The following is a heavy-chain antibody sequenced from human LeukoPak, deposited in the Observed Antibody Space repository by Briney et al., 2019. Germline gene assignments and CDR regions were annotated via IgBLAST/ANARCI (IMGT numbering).Heavy chain of an antibody. CDR2: IYYSGST. Sequence: PSETLSLTCTVSGVSISSYYLSWIRQPPGKGLEWIGYIYYSGSTNYNPSLKSRVTISVDTSKNQFSLKLSSVTAADTAVYYCARTGADKPLDYWGQGTLVTVSS. V-gene: IGHV4-59*08. D-gene: IGHD3-10*01. CDR3: ARTGADKPLDY. CDR1: GVSISSYY. J-gene: IGHJ4*02.